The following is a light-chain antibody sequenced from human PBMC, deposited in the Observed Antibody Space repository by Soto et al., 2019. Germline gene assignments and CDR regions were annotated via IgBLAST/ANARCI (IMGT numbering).Light chain of an antibody. CDR1: QSISSW. Sequence: DIQMTQAPSTLSASVGDRVTITCRASQSISSWLAWYQQKPGKAPKLLIYDASSLESGVPSRFSGSGSGTDFTLTINSLQAEDVAVYYCQQYYSTPWTFGQGTMVDI. J-gene: IGKJ1*01. CDR2: DAS. CDR3: QQYYSTPWT. V-gene: IGKV1-5*01.